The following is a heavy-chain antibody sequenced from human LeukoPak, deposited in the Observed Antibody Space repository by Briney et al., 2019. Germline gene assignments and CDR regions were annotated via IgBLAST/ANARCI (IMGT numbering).Heavy chain of an antibody. J-gene: IGHJ4*02. CDR1: GFTFSSYG. Sequence: GGSLRLSCAASGFTFSSYGMHWVRQAPGKGLEWVSVIYSGGNTYYADSVRGRFTISRDNSKSTLYLQMNSLRAEDTAVYYCARDLYYYDSSGYLRWGQGTLVTVSS. CDR3: ARDLYYYDSSGYLR. CDR2: IYSGGNT. V-gene: IGHV3-NL1*01. D-gene: IGHD3-22*01.